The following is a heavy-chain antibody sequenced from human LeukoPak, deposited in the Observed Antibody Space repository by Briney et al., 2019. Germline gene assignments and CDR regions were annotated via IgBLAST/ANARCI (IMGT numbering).Heavy chain of an antibody. D-gene: IGHD2-21*02. V-gene: IGHV4-61*02. CDR2: IYTSGST. J-gene: IGHJ4*02. CDR1: GGSISSGSYY. Sequence: PSETLSLTCTVSGGSISSGSYYWSWIRQPAGKGLEWIGRIYTSGSTNYNPSLKSRVTISVDTSKNQFSLKLSSVTAADTAVYYCARGAYCGGDCYRAPLPFDYWGQGTLVTVSS. CDR3: ARGAYCGGDCYRAPLPFDY.